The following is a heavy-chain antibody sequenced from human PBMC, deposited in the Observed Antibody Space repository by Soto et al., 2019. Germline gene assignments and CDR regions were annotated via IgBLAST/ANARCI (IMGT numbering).Heavy chain of an antibody. CDR1: GFSFSDYA. CDR2: ISESGGST. Sequence: GSLRLSCAASGFSFSDYAMSWVRQAPGKGLEWVSVISESGGSTHYADSVRGRFTVSRDNSKNSLSLRMNSLRDEDTAVYFCAKRSPYSSGWYSPIFDYWGQGALVTVSS. V-gene: IGHV3-23*01. J-gene: IGHJ4*02. D-gene: IGHD6-13*01. CDR3: AKRSPYSSGWYSPIFDY.